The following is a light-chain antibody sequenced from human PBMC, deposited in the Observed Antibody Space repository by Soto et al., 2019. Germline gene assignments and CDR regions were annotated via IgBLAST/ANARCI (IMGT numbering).Light chain of an antibody. CDR2: AAS. Sequence: DIQMTQSPSSLSASVGDRVTITCRASESISSYLNWYQQKPGKAPKLLIYAASRLQSGVPSRFSGSGSETEFALTISSLHPEDIATYYCQQSYSTPWTVGQGTMVDSK. J-gene: IGKJ1*01. CDR1: ESISSY. CDR3: QQSYSTPWT. V-gene: IGKV1-39*01.